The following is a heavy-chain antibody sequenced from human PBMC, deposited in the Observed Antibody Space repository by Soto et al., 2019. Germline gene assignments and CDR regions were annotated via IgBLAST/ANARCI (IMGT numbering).Heavy chain of an antibody. Sequence: GGFLRLSCAASGFTFSSYGMHWVRQAPGKGLEWVAVISYDGSNKYYADSVKGRFTISRDNSKNTLYLQMNSLRAEDTAVYYCAKGAPITMVRAVPAFDYWGQGTLVAVSS. CDR2: ISYDGSNK. V-gene: IGHV3-30*18. J-gene: IGHJ4*02. CDR1: GFTFSSYG. CDR3: AKGAPITMVRAVPAFDY. D-gene: IGHD3-10*01.